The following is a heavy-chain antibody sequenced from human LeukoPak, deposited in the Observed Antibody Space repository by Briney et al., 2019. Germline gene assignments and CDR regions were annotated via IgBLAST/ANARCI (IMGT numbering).Heavy chain of an antibody. D-gene: IGHD6-25*01. CDR2: LSYDGSNQ. CDR1: GFTFSAYS. V-gene: IGHV3-30*04. Sequence: GRSLRLSCAASGFTFSAYSLHWLRQAPGKGLEWVAYLSYDGSNQYYADSVKGRFTISRDTSKNVLYLQMNSLGAEDTAVYYCAREYGIAAVGGLDVWGKGITVTVSS. CDR3: AREYGIAAVGGLDV. J-gene: IGHJ6*04.